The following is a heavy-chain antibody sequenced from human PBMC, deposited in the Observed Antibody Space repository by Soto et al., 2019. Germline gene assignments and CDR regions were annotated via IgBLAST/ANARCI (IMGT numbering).Heavy chain of an antibody. Sequence: GGSLRLSCAASGFTFSSYAMSWVRQAPGKGLEWVSAISGSGGSTYYADSVKGRFTIYRDNSKNTLYLQMNSLRAEDTAVYYCARDYDFWSGYNKPAFDYWGQGTLVTVSS. J-gene: IGHJ4*02. CDR3: ARDYDFWSGYNKPAFDY. CDR1: GFTFSSYA. D-gene: IGHD3-3*01. V-gene: IGHV3-23*01. CDR2: ISGSGGST.